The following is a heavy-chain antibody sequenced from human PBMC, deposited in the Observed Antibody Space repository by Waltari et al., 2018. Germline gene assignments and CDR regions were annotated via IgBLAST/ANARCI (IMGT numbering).Heavy chain of an antibody. V-gene: IGHV4-59*01. D-gene: IGHD6-13*01. J-gene: IGHJ4*02. CDR3: ASGLFSSSWYYFDY. Sequence: QVQLQESGPGLVKPSETLSLTCTVSGGSLSSYYWRWIRPPPGKGLEWVGYIYYSGSTNYNPSLKSRVTISVDTSKNQFSLKLSSVTAADTAVYYCASGLFSSSWYYFDYWGQGTLVTVSS. CDR2: IYYSGST. CDR1: GGSLSSYY.